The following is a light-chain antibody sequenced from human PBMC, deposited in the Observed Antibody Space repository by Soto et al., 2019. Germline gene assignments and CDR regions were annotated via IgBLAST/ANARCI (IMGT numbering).Light chain of an antibody. Sequence: QAVLTQPASVSGSPGQSITISCVGTSGDIGDYNYVSWYQQHPGKVPKVIIYDVSNRPSGVSYRFSGTKSGTTASLTVSGLQAEAEADYYCCSYTRSGTPIFGTGTKVPVL. CDR1: SGDIGDYNY. CDR3: CSYTRSGTPI. J-gene: IGLJ1*01. V-gene: IGLV2-14*01. CDR2: DVS.